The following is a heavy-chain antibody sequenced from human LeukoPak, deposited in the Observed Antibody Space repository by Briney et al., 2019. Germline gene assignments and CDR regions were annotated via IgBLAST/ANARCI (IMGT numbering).Heavy chain of an antibody. CDR1: GFTFSRFT. CDR3: AIGPGGLFDY. D-gene: IGHD4-23*01. J-gene: IGHJ4*02. CDR2: INGSGGRT. V-gene: IGHV3-23*01. Sequence: GGSLRLSCAASGFTFSRFTMNWVRQAPGKGLEWVSSINGSGGRTYYADSVKGRFTISRDNSKNTLYLQMNSLRAEDTAVYYCAIGPGGLFDYWGQGTLVTVSS.